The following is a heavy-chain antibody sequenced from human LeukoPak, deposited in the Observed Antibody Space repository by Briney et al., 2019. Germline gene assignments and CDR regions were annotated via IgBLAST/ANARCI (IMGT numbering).Heavy chain of an antibody. J-gene: IGHJ4*02. CDR3: ARASSTSSYDQGY. CDR1: GFTFSSYW. V-gene: IGHV3-74*01. CDR2: INGDGRNI. Sequence: GGSLRLSCVASGFTFSSYWMHWVRQAPSKGLVWVSRINGDGRNINYADSVRGRFTISRDNAKNTLYLQMNSLRAEDTAVYYCARASSTSSYDQGYWGQGTLVTVSS. D-gene: IGHD2-2*01.